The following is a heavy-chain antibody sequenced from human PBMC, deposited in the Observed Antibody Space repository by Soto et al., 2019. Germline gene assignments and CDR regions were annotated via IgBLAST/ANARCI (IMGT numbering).Heavy chain of an antibody. CDR2: IYPGDSDT. CDR1: GYSFTSYW. V-gene: IGHV5-51*01. CDR3: ARHPYFPTYCSGSYYKPHYGMDG. J-gene: IGHJ6*02. D-gene: IGHD3-10*01. Sequence: PGESLKISCKGSGYSFTSYWIGWVRQMPGKGLEWMGIIYPGDSDTRYSPSFRGQVTISADKSISTAYLQWSSLKASDTAMYYCARHPYFPTYCSGSYYKPHYGMDGWGQGTTVTVSS.